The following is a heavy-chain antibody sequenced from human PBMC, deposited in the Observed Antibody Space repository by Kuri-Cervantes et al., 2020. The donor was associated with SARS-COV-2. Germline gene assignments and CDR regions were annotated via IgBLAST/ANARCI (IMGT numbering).Heavy chain of an antibody. CDR1: GGSFSGYY. Sequence: QTLSLTCAVYGGSFSGYYWSWFRQAPGKGLEWVGFIRSKAYGGTTEYAASVKGRFTISRDDSKSIAYLQMNSLKTEDTAVYYCTDGGDFWSGYYNFDYWGQGTLVTVSS. D-gene: IGHD3-3*01. CDR3: TDGGDFWSGYYNFDY. J-gene: IGHJ4*02. CDR2: IRSKAYGGTT. V-gene: IGHV3-49*03.